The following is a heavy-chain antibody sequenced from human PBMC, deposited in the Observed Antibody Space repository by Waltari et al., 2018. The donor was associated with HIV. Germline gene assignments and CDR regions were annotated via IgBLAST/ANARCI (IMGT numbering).Heavy chain of an antibody. CDR3: ARGTVAARRVDYYYGMDV. CDR1: GGSISSSSYY. CDR2: IYYSGST. J-gene: IGHJ6*02. D-gene: IGHD6-6*01. Sequence: QLQLQESGPGLVKPSETLSLTCTVSGGSISSSSYYWGWIRQPPGKGLEWIGSIYYSGSTYYNPSLKSRVTISVDTSKNQFSLKLSSVTAADTAVYYCARGTVAARRVDYYYGMDVWGQGTTVTVSS. V-gene: IGHV4-39*01.